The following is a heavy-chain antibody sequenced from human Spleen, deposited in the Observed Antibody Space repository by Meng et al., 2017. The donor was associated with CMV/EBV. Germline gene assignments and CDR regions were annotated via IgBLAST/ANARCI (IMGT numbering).Heavy chain of an antibody. V-gene: IGHV4-39*01. CDR2: FFHSGDT. Sequence: GSLRLSCTVSGDSVSSGSYYWTWIRQPPGKGLEWIGSFFHSGDTYSNPSLRSRVAVSVDTSKNQFSLRLNSVTATDTAVYYCARHLRGYSWPKSDWGQGTLVTVSS. J-gene: IGHJ4*02. D-gene: IGHD1-26*01. CDR3: ARHLRGYSWPKSD. CDR1: GDSVSSGSYY.